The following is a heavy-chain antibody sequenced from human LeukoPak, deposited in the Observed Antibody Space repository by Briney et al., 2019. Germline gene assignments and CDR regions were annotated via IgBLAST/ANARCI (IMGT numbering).Heavy chain of an antibody. V-gene: IGHV4-39*07. CDR2: IYYSGST. Sequence: KSSETLSLTCTVSGGSISSSSYYWGWIRQPPGKGLEWIGSIYYSGSTNYNPSLKSRVNISVDTSKNQLSLKLSSVTAADTAVYYCARDDPYSSSWALLDWGQGTLVTVSS. D-gene: IGHD6-13*01. CDR1: GGSISSSSYY. J-gene: IGHJ4*02. CDR3: ARDDPYSSSWALLD.